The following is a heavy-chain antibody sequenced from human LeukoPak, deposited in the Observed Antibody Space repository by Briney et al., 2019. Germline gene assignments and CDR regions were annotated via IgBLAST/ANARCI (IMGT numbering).Heavy chain of an antibody. CDR2: ISNNGGYT. J-gene: IGHJ5*02. D-gene: IGHD3-22*01. CDR1: GFTFSSSA. Sequence: GGSLRLSCAASGFTFSSSAMSWVRQAPGKGLEWVSAISNNGGYTYYADSVQGRFTISRDNSKNTVYLQMNSLRGEDTAVYYCAKDLVYYDSSGSARGLFDPWGQGILVTVSS. CDR3: AKDLVYYDSSGSARGLFDP. V-gene: IGHV3-23*01.